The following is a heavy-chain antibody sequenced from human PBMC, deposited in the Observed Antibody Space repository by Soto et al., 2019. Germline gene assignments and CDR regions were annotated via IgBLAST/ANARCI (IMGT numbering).Heavy chain of an antibody. D-gene: IGHD3-3*01. CDR2: INPNSGGT. J-gene: IGHJ6*02. Sequence: ASVKVSCKASGYTFTGYYMHWVRQAPGQGLEWMGWINPNSGGTNYAQKFQGRVTMTRDTSISTAYMELSRLRSDDTAVYYCARVKPITIFGVVHYYYYGMDVWGQGTTVTVSS. CDR1: GYTFTGYY. V-gene: IGHV1-2*02. CDR3: ARVKPITIFGVVHYYYYGMDV.